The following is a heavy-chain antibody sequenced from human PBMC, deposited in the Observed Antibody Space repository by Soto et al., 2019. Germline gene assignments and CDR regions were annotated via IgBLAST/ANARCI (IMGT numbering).Heavy chain of an antibody. CDR1: GGTFSSYA. V-gene: IGHV1-69*12. CDR3: ARVSPYDSMIDY. CDR2: IIPIFGTA. J-gene: IGHJ4*02. Sequence: QVQLVQSGAEVKKPGSSVKVSCKASGGTFSSYAISWVRQAPGQGLEWMGGIIPIFGTANYAQKFRGRVTINAEESTSTAYMELSSLRSEDTAVYYCARVSPYDSMIDYWGQGTLVTVSS. D-gene: IGHD3-3*01.